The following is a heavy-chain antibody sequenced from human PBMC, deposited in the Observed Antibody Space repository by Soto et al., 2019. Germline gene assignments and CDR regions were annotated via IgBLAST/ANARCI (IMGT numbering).Heavy chain of an antibody. J-gene: IGHJ6*02. CDR2: ISGSGGST. CDR1: GFTFSSYA. Sequence: EVQLLESGGGLVQPGGSLRLSCAASGFTFSSYAMSWVRQAPGKGLEWVSAISGSGGSTYYADSVKGRFTISRDNSKNTLYLQVNSLRAEDTAVYYCAKVFYYGSGSYDGYYYYGMDVWGQGTTVTVSS. D-gene: IGHD3-10*01. CDR3: AKVFYYGSGSYDGYYYYGMDV. V-gene: IGHV3-23*01.